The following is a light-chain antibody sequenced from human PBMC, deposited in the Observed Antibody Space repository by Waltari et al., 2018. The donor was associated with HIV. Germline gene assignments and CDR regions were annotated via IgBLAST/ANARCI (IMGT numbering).Light chain of an antibody. CDR3: LQDYNYPPT. Sequence: AIQMTQSPSSLSASVGDKVTITCRASQGVKSDLGWYQQRPGKAPNLLIYAVSSLQTGGPSRFSGSGSGTTFTLTISSLQPEDFATYYCLQDYNYPPTFGQGTKV. CDR2: AVS. J-gene: IGKJ1*01. CDR1: QGVKSD. V-gene: IGKV1-6*01.